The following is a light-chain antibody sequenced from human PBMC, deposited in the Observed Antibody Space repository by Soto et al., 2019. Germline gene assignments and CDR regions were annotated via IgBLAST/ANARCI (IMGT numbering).Light chain of an antibody. V-gene: IGKV3-15*01. J-gene: IGKJ1*01. CDR3: QQYNNWPPWT. CDR1: QSVRTN. Sequence: EIVMTQTPATLSVSAGERVTLSCRASQSVRTNLAWYQQKPGQAPRLLIYAASSRATGIPARFSGSGSGTEFTLTISSLQSEDFAVYYCQQYNNWPPWTFGQGTKVEIK. CDR2: AAS.